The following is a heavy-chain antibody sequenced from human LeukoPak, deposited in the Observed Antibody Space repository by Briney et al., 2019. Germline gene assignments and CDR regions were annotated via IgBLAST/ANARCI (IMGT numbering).Heavy chain of an antibody. Sequence: SQTLSLTCAISGDSVSSNRATWIWIRQSPSRGLEWLGRTYYLSRWYSDYAVSLQGRISVNPDTSKNQFSLQLNSVTPEDTALYYCARAPHGSGCDYWGQGTQVTVSS. D-gene: IGHD6-19*01. CDR3: ARAPHGSGCDY. V-gene: IGHV6-1*01. CDR2: TYYLSRWYS. CDR1: GDSVSSNRAT. J-gene: IGHJ4*02.